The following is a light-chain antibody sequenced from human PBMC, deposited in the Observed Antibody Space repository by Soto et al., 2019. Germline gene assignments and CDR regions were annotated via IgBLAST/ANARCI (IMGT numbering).Light chain of an antibody. CDR3: QQSYSTPPT. Sequence: DIQMTQSPSSLSASVGDRVTITCRASESIIDYLNWYQQRPGKAPKFLIYAASSLQTGVPSRFSGSGSGTDYTLTITSLQPEDFATYYCQQSYSTPPTFGQGTKVEMK. CDR2: AAS. V-gene: IGKV1-39*01. J-gene: IGKJ1*01. CDR1: ESIIDY.